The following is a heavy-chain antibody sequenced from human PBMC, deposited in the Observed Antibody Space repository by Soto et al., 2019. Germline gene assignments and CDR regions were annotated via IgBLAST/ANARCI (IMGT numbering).Heavy chain of an antibody. V-gene: IGHV4-59*01. CDR2: VYYTGTT. D-gene: IGHD6-13*01. J-gene: IGHJ4*02. CDR1: GGSISSYS. CDR3: ARDLAAVPRAFDY. Sequence: QVQLQESGPGLLKPSETLSLPCTVSGGSISSYSYIWVGQPQGKGLEWIGSVYYTGTTDYNPSLKSRVTISVDTSKTQFSLNLRSVTAADTAVYYCARDLAAVPRAFDYWGRGTLVTVSS.